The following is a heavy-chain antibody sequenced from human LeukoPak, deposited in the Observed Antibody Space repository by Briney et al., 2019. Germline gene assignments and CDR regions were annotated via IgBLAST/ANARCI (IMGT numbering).Heavy chain of an antibody. J-gene: IGHJ5*02. CDR3: AGNRAGWFDR. D-gene: IGHD2/OR15-2a*01. Sequence: GGSLRLSCAASGFTFSSYWMHWVRHAPGKGLVWVSRINTDGSTTTYADSVKGRFTISRDNAKNTLYLQMNSLRAEDTAVYYCAGNRAGWFDRWGQGTLVTVSS. V-gene: IGHV3-74*01. CDR2: INTDGSTT. CDR1: GFTFSSYW.